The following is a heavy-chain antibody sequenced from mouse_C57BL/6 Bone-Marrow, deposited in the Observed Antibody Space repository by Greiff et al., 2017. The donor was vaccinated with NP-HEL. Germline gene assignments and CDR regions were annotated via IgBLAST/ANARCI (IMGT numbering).Heavy chain of an antibody. CDR1: GYTFTSYW. J-gene: IGHJ2*01. V-gene: IGHV1-64*01. CDR3: ALTTVVTRFDY. Sequence: VQLQQPGAELVKPGASVKLSCKASGYTFTSYWMHWVKQRPGQGLEWIGMIHPNSGSTNYNEKFKSKATLTVDKSSSTAYMQLSSLTSEDSAVYYCALTTVVTRFDYWGQGTTLTVSS. CDR2: IHPNSGST. D-gene: IGHD1-1*01.